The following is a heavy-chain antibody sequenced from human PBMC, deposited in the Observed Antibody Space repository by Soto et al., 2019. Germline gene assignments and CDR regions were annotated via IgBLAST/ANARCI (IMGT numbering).Heavy chain of an antibody. D-gene: IGHD5-12*01. J-gene: IGHJ3*02. V-gene: IGHV3-33*01. CDR2: IWYDGSNK. Sequence: GGSLRLSCAASGFTFSSYGMHWVRQAPGKGLEWVAVIWYDGSNKYYADSVKGRFTISRDNSKNTLYLQMNSLRAEDTAVYYCARGYAAWSAFDIRGQGTLVTVSS. CDR3: ARGYAAWSAFDI. CDR1: GFTFSSYG.